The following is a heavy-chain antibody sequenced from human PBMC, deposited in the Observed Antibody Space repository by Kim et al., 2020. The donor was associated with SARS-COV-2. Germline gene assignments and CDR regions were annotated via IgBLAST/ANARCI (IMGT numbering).Heavy chain of an antibody. CDR3: ARDAYYDFWSGPGHYMDV. D-gene: IGHD3-3*01. J-gene: IGHJ6*03. Sequence: KGRFTISRDNSKHTLYLQMNSLRAEDTAVYYCARDAYYDFWSGPGHYMDVWGKGTTVTVSS. V-gene: IGHV3-30*07.